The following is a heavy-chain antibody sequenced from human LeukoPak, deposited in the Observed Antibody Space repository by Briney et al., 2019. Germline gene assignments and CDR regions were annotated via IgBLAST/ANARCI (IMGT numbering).Heavy chain of an antibody. CDR3: TRGGSVPATRSFDY. CDR1: GFTFSSYA. Sequence: GGSLRLSCAASGFTFSSYAMDWVRQAPGKGLEGVSGITGSGGKTFYADSVRGRFTISRDNSKNTVYLQMNSLRVEDTAVYYCTRGGSVPATRSFDYWGQGTLVTVSS. CDR2: ITGSGGKT. D-gene: IGHD5-24*01. J-gene: IGHJ4*02. V-gene: IGHV3-23*01.